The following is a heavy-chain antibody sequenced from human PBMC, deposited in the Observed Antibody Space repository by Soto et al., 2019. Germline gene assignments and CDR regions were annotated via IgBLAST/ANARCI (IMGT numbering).Heavy chain of an antibody. Sequence: SETLSLTCSASGGSITSSSHFWGWVRQPPGKGLEWIGTIYFTGNTYYTPSLKSRLTMSIDTSKNEFSLRLNSVTAADTAVYYCAGQTFTIAAASYGRSNWFDPWGPGALVTVSS. V-gene: IGHV4-39*01. CDR2: IYFTGNT. J-gene: IGHJ5*02. D-gene: IGHD6-25*01. CDR3: AGQTFTIAAASYGRSNWFDP. CDR1: GGSITSSSHF.